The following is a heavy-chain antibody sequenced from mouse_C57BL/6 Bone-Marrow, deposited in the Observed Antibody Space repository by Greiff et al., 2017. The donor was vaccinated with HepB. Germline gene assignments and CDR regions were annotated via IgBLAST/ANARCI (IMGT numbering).Heavy chain of an antibody. CDR2: ISDGGSYT. D-gene: IGHD1-1*01. CDR3: ARDPYYYGSSYEFAY. CDR1: GFTFSSYA. J-gene: IGHJ3*01. V-gene: IGHV5-4*01. Sequence: EVQLVESGGGLVKPGGSLKLSCAASGFTFSSYAMSWVRQTPEKRLEWVATISDGGSYTYYPDNVKGRFTISRDNAKNNLYLQMSHLKSEDTAMYYCARDPYYYGSSYEFAYWGQGTLVTVSA.